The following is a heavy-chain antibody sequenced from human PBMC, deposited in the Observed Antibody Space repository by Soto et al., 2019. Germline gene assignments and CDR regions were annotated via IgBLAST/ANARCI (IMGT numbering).Heavy chain of an antibody. J-gene: IGHJ4*02. Sequence: SETLSLTCTVSGGSISSGDYYWSWIRQPPGKGLEWIGYIYYSGSTYYNPSLKSRVTISVDTSKNQFSLKLSSVTAADTAVSYWCRVPTGGYYYWGYCVQGPLVSVSS. CDR1: GGSISSGDYY. CDR3: CRVPTGGYYYWGY. D-gene: IGHD3-22*01. CDR2: IYYSGST. V-gene: IGHV4-30-4*01.